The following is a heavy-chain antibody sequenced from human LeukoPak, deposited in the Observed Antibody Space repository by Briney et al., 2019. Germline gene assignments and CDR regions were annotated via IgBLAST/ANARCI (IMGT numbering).Heavy chain of an antibody. Sequence: ASVKVSCKPSGYTFTGYYLHWVRQAPGQALEWMGWTNPNTGATMYAQKFQDRVSMSRDTSSSTAYMDLTSLRSDDTAVYFCARDRVGSGWPRPYYFEFWGQGTLVTVSS. CDR3: ARDRVGSGWPRPYYFEF. CDR1: GYTFTGYY. J-gene: IGHJ4*02. CDR2: TNPNTGAT. V-gene: IGHV1-2*02. D-gene: IGHD6-19*01.